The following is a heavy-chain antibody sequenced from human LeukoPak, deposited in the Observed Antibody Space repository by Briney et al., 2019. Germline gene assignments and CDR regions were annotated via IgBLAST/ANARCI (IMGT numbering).Heavy chain of an antibody. CDR1: GGPFSGYY. CDR3: ARGPILDY. Sequence: SETLSLTCAVYGGPFSGYYWSWIRQPPGKGLEWIGEINHSGSTNYNPSLKSRVTISVDTSKNQFSLKLSSVTAADTAVYYCARGPILDYWGQGTLVTVSS. D-gene: IGHD2/OR15-2a*01. CDR2: INHSGST. J-gene: IGHJ4*02. V-gene: IGHV4-34*01.